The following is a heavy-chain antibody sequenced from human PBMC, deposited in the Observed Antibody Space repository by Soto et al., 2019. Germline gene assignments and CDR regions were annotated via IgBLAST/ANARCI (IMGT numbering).Heavy chain of an antibody. D-gene: IGHD2-2*01. V-gene: IGHV3-30*18. CDR2: VSSDGSNQ. Sequence: PRGSLRLSCAASGFSFNRYGMQWVRHAPGKGLEWVAYVSSDGSNQYYADSVKGRFTISRDNSKSTLYLQLDSLRVDDTAVYYCAKDRVIQLLPIWPDPWGQGTLVTVSS. J-gene: IGHJ5*02. CDR1: GFSFNRYG. CDR3: AKDRVIQLLPIWPDP.